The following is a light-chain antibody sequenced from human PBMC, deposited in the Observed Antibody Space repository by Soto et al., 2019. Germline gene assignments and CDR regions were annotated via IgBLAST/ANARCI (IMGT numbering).Light chain of an antibody. V-gene: IGKV3-20*01. CDR3: HQYNTSPDT. Sequence: EIVLTQSPGTLSLSPGETATLSCRASQSVSSAYLAWYQQKPGQAPRLLIYGISSRATGIPDRFRGRGSGTGFTLTLSRVEAEDFAVYYCHQYNTSPDTFGQGTNLEI. CDR1: QSVSSAY. J-gene: IGKJ2*01. CDR2: GIS.